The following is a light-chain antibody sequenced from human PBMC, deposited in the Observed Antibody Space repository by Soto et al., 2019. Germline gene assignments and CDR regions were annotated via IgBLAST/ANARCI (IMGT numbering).Light chain of an antibody. CDR2: DVS. CDR3: SSYTSSSTRVV. V-gene: IGLV2-14*01. Sequence: QSVLAQPASVSGSPGQSITISCTGTSSDIGGYNYVSWYQQHPGKDTKLMIYDVSNRPSGVSNRFSGSKSGNTASLTISGLRAEDEADYYCSSYTSSSTRVVFGTGTKVTVL. CDR1: SSDIGGYNY. J-gene: IGLJ1*01.